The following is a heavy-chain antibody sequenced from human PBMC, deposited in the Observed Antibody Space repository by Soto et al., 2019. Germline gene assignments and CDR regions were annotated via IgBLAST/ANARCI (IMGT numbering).Heavy chain of an antibody. V-gene: IGHV3-48*03. CDR1: GFTLSSYE. J-gene: IGHJ4*02. CDR3: ARENVGANDY. CDR2: ISRSGSAI. Sequence: EVQLVESGGGLEQPGGSLRLSCAASGFTLSSYEMNWVRQAPGKGLEWVSHISRSGSAIYYADSVKGRFTISRDNAKNSLSLQMTSLRVEDTAVYYCARENVGANDYWGQGTLVTVSS. D-gene: IGHD3-3*01.